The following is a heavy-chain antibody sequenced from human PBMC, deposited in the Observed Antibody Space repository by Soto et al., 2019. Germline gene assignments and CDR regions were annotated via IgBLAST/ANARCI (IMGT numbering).Heavy chain of an antibody. V-gene: IGHV1-18*01. CDR3: ARGIPYYDILTGYGYFDY. CDR2: ISAYNGNT. CDR1: GYTFTSYD. J-gene: IGHJ4*01. Sequence: GASVKVSCKDSGYTFTSYDLTWVRQAPGQVREWMGWISAYNGNTNYAQKLQGRVTMTTDTSTSTAYMELRSLRSDDTAVYYCARGIPYYDILTGYGYFDYWG. D-gene: IGHD3-9*01.